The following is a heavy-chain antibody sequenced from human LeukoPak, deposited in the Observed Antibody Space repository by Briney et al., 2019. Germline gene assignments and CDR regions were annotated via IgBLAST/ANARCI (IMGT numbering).Heavy chain of an antibody. V-gene: IGHV4-39*01. Sequence: PSETLSLTCTVSGGSISSSSYYWGWIRQPPGKGLEWIVSIYYSGSTYYNPSLKSRATISVDTSKNQFSLKLSSVTAADTAVYYCARHGYSYGSDYWGQGTLVTVSS. CDR2: IYYSGST. J-gene: IGHJ4*02. CDR3: ARHGYSYGSDY. D-gene: IGHD5-18*01. CDR1: GGSISSSSYY.